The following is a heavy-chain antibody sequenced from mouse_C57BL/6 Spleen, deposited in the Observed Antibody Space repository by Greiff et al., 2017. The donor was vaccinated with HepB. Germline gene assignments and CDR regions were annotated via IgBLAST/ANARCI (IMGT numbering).Heavy chain of an antibody. CDR3: ARYRDWFAY. J-gene: IGHJ3*01. Sequence: QVQLQQPGAEPVKPGASAKMSCKASGYTFTSYWITWVRQRLGQGLAWIGDMYPGSGSTNYTVKCKSKAPLTVATSASTAYMQLSSLTTEDSAVYYCARYRDWFAYWGQGTLVTVSA. V-gene: IGHV1-55*01. CDR1: GYTFTSYW. CDR2: MYPGSGST.